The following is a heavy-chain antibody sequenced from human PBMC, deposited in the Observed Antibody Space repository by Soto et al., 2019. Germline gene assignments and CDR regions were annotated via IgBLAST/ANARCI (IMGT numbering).Heavy chain of an antibody. Sequence: GGSLRLSCAASGFTFSNYAMNWVRQAPGKGLEWVSAISGSGGSTYYADSVKGRFTISRDNSKNTLYLQMNSLRAEDTAVYYCAKDQWSGRFLEYFFDYWGQGTLVTVSS. CDR1: GFTFSNYA. CDR3: AKDQWSGRFLEYFFDY. J-gene: IGHJ4*02. D-gene: IGHD3-3*01. V-gene: IGHV3-23*01. CDR2: ISGSGGST.